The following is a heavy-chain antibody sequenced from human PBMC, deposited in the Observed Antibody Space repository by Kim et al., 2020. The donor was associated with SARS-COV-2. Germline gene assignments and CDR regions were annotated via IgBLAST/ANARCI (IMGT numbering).Heavy chain of an antibody. CDR1: GYTFTSYY. CDR2: INPSGGST. J-gene: IGHJ4*02. D-gene: IGHD6-13*01. CDR3: ARWNPYIAAAGNIDY. Sequence: ASVKVSCKASGYTFTSYYMHWVRQAPGQGLEWMGIINPSGGSTSYAQKFQGRVTMTRDTSTSTVYMELSSLRSEDTAVYYCARWNPYIAAAGNIDYWGQGTLVTVSS. V-gene: IGHV1-46*01.